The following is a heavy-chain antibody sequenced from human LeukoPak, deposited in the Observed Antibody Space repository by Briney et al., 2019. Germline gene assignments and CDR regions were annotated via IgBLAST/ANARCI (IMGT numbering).Heavy chain of an antibody. J-gene: IGHJ6*03. CDR2: INHSGST. Sequence: SETLSLTCAVYGGSFSGYYWSWIRQPPGKRLEWIGEINHSGSTNYNPSLKSRVTISVDTSKNQFSLKLSSVTAADTAVYYCARSGGYCSSTSCSYLYYMDVWGKGTTVTVSS. D-gene: IGHD2-2*01. CDR1: GGSFSGYY. V-gene: IGHV4-34*01. CDR3: ARSGGYCSSTSCSYLYYMDV.